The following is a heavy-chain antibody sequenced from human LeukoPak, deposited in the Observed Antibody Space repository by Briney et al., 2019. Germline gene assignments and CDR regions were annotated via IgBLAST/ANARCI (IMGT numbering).Heavy chain of an antibody. V-gene: IGHV5-51*01. Sequence: GESLKISCKGSGYSFTSYWIAWVRQMPGKGLEWMGIIYPSDSDTRYSPSFQGQVTISADKSITTAYLQWSSLEASDTAIYFCARQGNSYDYNYWGQGTLVTVSA. CDR3: ARQGNSYDYNY. J-gene: IGHJ4*02. CDR1: GYSFTSYW. D-gene: IGHD3-16*01. CDR2: IYPSDSDT.